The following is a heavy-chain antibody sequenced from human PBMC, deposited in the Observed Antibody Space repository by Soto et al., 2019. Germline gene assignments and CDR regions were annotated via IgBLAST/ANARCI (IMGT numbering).Heavy chain of an antibody. D-gene: IGHD2-15*01. CDR2: INARNGNP. CDR3: ASGYCSGGCES. V-gene: IGHV1-3*01. J-gene: IGHJ4*02. Sequence: ASVKVSCKASGYTFTSYAMHWVRQAPGQRLEWMGWINARNGNPKYLQKFQGRVTITRDTSPSTAYVELSSLRSDDTAVYYCASGYCSGGCESWGQVTLVTVSS. CDR1: GYTFTSYA.